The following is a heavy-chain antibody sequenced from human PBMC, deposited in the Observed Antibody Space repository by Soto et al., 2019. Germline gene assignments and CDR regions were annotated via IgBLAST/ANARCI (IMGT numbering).Heavy chain of an antibody. CDR1: GFTFSSYA. D-gene: IGHD3-3*01. CDR2: ISGSGGST. Sequence: GSLRLSCAASGFTFSSYAMSWVRQAPGKGLEWVSAISGSGGSTYYADSVKGRFTISRDNSKNTLYLQMNSLRAEDTAVYYCAKDGAFDFWSGSIDYWGQGTLVTVSS. J-gene: IGHJ4*02. V-gene: IGHV3-23*01. CDR3: AKDGAFDFWSGSIDY.